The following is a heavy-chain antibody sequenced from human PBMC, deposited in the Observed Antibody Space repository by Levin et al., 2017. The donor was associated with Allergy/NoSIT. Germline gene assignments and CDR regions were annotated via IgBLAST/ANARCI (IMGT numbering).Heavy chain of an antibody. J-gene: IGHJ6*02. D-gene: IGHD3-3*01. CDR2: IYYSGST. CDR3: ARDHYDFWSGSHHYGMDV. V-gene: IGHV4-59*01. Sequence: SETLSLTCTVSGGSISSYYWSWIRQPPGKGLEWIGYIYYSGSTNYNPSLKSRVTISVDTSKNQFSLKLSSVTAADTAVYYCARDHYDFWSGSHHYGMDVWGQGTTVTVSS. CDR1: GGSISSYY.